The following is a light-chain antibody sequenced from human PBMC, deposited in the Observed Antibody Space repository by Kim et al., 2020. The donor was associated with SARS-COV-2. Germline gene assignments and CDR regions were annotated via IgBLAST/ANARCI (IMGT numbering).Light chain of an antibody. J-gene: IGLJ3*02. Sequence: SVALGQTARITCGGNNIGSKNVHWYQQKPGQAPVLVIDRDSNRPSGIPERFSGSNSGNTATLTISRAQAGDEADYYCQVWDSSTRVFGGGTQLTVL. V-gene: IGLV3-9*01. CDR2: RDS. CDR3: QVWDSSTRV. CDR1: NIGSKN.